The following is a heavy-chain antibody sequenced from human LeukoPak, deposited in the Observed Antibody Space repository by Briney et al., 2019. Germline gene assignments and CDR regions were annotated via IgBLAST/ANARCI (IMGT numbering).Heavy chain of an antibody. CDR2: IIPIFGTA. Sequence: GASVKVSCKASGGTFSSYAISWVRQAPGQGLEWMGGIIPIFGTANYAQKFQGRVTITTDESTSTAYMELSSLRSEDTAVYYCARETGGYSRKENWFDPWGQGTLVTVSS. V-gene: IGHV1-69*05. J-gene: IGHJ5*02. CDR1: GGTFSSYA. CDR3: ARETGGYSRKENWFDP. D-gene: IGHD6-13*01.